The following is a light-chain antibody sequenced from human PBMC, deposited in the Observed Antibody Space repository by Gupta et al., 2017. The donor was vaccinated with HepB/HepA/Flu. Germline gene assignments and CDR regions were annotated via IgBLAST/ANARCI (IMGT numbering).Light chain of an antibody. CDR3: AAWDDSLSALV. CDR1: SSNIGSNS. Sequence: SVVTQPPSASGTPGQRVTISCSGSSSNIGSNSVNWYQKFPGTAPKLLIYSHTQRPSGDPDRFSGSKSGTSASLAISGLQAEDEADYYCAAWDDSLSALVFGGGTTLTVL. CDR2: SHT. V-gene: IGLV1-44*01. J-gene: IGLJ3*02.